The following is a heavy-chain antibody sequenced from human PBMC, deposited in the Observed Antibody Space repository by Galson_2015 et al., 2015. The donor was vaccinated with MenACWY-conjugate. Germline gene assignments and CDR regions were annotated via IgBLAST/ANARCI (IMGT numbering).Heavy chain of an antibody. V-gene: IGHV3-7*05. D-gene: IGHD3-10*02. J-gene: IGHJ4*02. Sequence: GSLRLSCAASGFTFSDFWMSWVRLVPGQGLEWVAHIMKDGSGKYYVDSVKGRFTISRDNAKNSLNLHMNSLRAEDTAVYFCARYVAALDYWGQGTPVTVPS. CDR1: GFTFSDFW. CDR3: ARYVAALDY. CDR2: IMKDGSGK.